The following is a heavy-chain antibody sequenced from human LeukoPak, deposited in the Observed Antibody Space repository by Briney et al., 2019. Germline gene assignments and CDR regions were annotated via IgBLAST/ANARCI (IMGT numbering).Heavy chain of an antibody. D-gene: IGHD3-10*01. Sequence: SETLSLTCTVSGGSISNYYWSWIRQPPGKGLECIGYIYYTGSTNYNPSLKSRVTISVDTSRNQFSLRLSSVTAADTAVYYCARNKPYGSGGIFDYWGQGTLVTVSS. CDR2: IYYTGST. V-gene: IGHV4-59*01. J-gene: IGHJ4*02. CDR1: GGSISNYY. CDR3: ARNKPYGSGGIFDY.